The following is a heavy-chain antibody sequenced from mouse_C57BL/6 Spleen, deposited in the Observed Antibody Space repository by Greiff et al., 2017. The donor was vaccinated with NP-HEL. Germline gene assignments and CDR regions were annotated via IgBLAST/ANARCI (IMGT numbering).Heavy chain of an antibody. CDR2: IYPGSGST. CDR3: ARDSDYYGSSYGY. Sequence: QVQLKQPGAELVKPGASVKMSCKASGYTFTSYWITWVKQRPGQGLEWIGDIYPGSGSTNYNEKFKSKATLTVDTSSSTAYMQLSSLTSEDSAVYYCARDSDYYGSSYGYWGQGTTLTVSS. CDR1: GYTFTSYW. D-gene: IGHD1-1*01. V-gene: IGHV1-55*01. J-gene: IGHJ2*01.